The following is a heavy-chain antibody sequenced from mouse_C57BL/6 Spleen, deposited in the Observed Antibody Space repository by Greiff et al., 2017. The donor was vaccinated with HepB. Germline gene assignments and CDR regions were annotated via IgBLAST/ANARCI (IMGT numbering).Heavy chain of an antibody. CDR3: AREVYGSSYVGYFDV. CDR1: GFNIKNTY. CDR2: IDPANGNT. V-gene: IGHV14-3*01. J-gene: IGHJ1*03. Sequence: EVQLQQSVAELVRPGASVKLSCTASGFNIKNTYMHWVKQRPEQGLEWIGRIDPANGNTKYAPKFQGKATITADTSSNTAYLQLSSLTSEDTAIYYGAREVYGSSYVGYFDVWGTGTTVTVSS. D-gene: IGHD1-1*01.